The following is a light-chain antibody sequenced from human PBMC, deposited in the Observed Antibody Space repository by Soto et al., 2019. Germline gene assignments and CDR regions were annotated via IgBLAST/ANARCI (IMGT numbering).Light chain of an antibody. CDR1: QSISSY. CDR3: QQSYSTPIT. Sequence: IQMTQSPSSLSASVGDRFTITCRASQSISSYLNWYQQKPGKAPKLLIYAASSLQSGVPSRFSGSGSGTDFTLTISSLQPEDFATYYCQQSYSTPITFGQGTRLEN. V-gene: IGKV1-39*01. CDR2: AAS. J-gene: IGKJ5*01.